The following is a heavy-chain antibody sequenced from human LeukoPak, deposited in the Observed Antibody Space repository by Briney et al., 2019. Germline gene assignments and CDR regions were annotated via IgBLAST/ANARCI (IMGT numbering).Heavy chain of an antibody. J-gene: IGHJ3*02. CDR2: INHSGST. D-gene: IGHD3-3*01. CDR3: ARGYMEWLTIRGGRAFDI. Sequence: PSETLSLTCTVSGGSISSGGYYWSWIRQPPGKGLEWIGEINHSGSTNYNPSLKSRVTISVDTSKNQFSLKLSSVTAADTAVYYCARGYMEWLTIRGGRAFDIWGQGTMVTVSS. V-gene: IGHV4-39*07. CDR1: GGSISSGGYY.